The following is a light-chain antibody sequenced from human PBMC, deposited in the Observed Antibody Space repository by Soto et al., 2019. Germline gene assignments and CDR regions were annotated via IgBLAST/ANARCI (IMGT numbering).Light chain of an antibody. V-gene: IGLV2-14*01. CDR2: DVY. CDR1: GSDIGYYDS. Sequence: QSALTQPASVSGSPGQSITISCTGTGSDIGYYDSVSWYQRHPDKAPKLIIYDVYSRPSGVSHRFSGSKSGYTASLTISGLQPEDEADYYCSSRPSSDTHVLFGGGTQLTVL. J-gene: IGLJ2*01. CDR3: SSRPSSDTHVL.